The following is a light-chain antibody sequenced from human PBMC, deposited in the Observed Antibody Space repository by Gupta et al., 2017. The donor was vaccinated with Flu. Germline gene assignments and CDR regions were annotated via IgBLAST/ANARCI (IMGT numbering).Light chain of an antibody. V-gene: IGLV1-44*01. CDR1: SSNIGSNT. CDR2: TNN. Sequence: SVLTQAPSASGTPGQRVTISCSGSSSNIGSNTVTWYQHLPVTAPKLLIYTNNQRPSVVPDRFSGSKSGTSASLAISRVQAEDEADYYCAKWDDILNCPVFGGGTKLTVL. CDR3: AKWDDILNCPV. J-gene: IGLJ3*02.